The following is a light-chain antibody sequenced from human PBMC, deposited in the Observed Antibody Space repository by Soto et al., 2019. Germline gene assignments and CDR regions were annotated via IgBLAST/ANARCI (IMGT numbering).Light chain of an antibody. Sequence: QSVLTQPASVSGSPGQSITISCTGTSSAVGGYDYVSWYQQHPGKAPKLMIYDVTNRPSGVSNRFSGSKSGNTASLTISGLQAEDEASYYCSSYTSSTSYVFGTGTKVTVL. CDR1: SSAVGGYDY. CDR2: DVT. CDR3: SSYTSSTSYV. V-gene: IGLV2-14*01. J-gene: IGLJ1*01.